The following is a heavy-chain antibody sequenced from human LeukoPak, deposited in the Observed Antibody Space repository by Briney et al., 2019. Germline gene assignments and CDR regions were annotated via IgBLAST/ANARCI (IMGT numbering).Heavy chain of an antibody. D-gene: IGHD2-2*01. J-gene: IGHJ5*02. CDR2: IYTSGST. CDR1: GGSISSYY. V-gene: IGHV4-4*07. Sequence: SETLSLTCSVSGGSISSYYWRWIRQPAGKGLEWIGRIYTSGSTNYNPSLKSRVTMSVDTSKNQYALKLSSVTAADTAVYYCARERTHCSSASCYGWFDPWGQGTLVTVSS. CDR3: ARERTHCSSASCYGWFDP.